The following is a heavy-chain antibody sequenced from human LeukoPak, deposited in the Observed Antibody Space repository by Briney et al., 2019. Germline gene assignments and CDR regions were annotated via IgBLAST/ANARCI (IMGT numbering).Heavy chain of an antibody. V-gene: IGHV3-23*01. CDR1: GFTFRNHA. J-gene: IGHJ4*02. CDR2: ISGSGGGV. Sequence: GGSLRLSCAVSGFTFRNHAMSWVRQAPGKGLEWVSTISGSGGGVFYADSVKGRFTISRDNSKKTLYLQMNSLRAEDTAVYYCAKAPGYSSSFDYWGQGTLVTVSS. D-gene: IGHD6-13*01. CDR3: AKAPGYSSSFDY.